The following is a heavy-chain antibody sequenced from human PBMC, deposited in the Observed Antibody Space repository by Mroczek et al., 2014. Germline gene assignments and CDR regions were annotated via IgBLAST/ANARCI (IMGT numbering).Heavy chain of an antibody. J-gene: IGHJ1*01. D-gene: IGHD2-2*01. CDR2: IWYDGSNK. CDR3: ARGMYPHCSSTSCYRREYFQH. Sequence: QVQLVQSGGGVVQPGRSLRLSCAASGFTFSSYGMHWVRQAPGKGLEWVAVIWYDGSNKYYADSVKGRFTISRDNSKNTLYLQMNSLRAEDTAVYYCARGMYPHCSSTSCYRREYFQHWGQGHPWSTVSS. V-gene: IGHV3-33*01. CDR1: GFTFSSYG.